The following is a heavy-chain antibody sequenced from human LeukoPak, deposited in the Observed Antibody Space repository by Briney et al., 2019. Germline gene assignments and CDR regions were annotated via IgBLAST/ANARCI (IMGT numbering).Heavy chain of an antibody. D-gene: IGHD3-22*01. CDR3: ASSHDSSGND. J-gene: IGHJ4*02. CDR1: GFPFSTYW. Sequence: GGTLRLSCAASGFPFSTYWMAWLRQAPGKGLDWVANIRKDGGAKFYAASVKGRFIISRDNAKNSLYLQMNNLRDEDTAVYYCASSHDSSGNDWGQGTLVTV. CDR2: IRKDGGAK. V-gene: IGHV3-7*01.